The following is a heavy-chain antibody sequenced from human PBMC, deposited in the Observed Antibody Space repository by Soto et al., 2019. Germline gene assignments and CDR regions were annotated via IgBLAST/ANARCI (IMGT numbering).Heavy chain of an antibody. J-gene: IGHJ4*02. D-gene: IGHD3-22*01. CDR1: GYTFTSYG. CDR2: ISAYNGNT. CDR3: ARESLTLGRFDYDSSGYAY. V-gene: IGHV1-18*01. Sequence: ASVKVSCKASGYTFTSYGISWVRQAPGQGLEWMGWISAYNGNTNYAQKLQGRVTMTTDTSTSAAYMELGSLRSDDTAVYYCARESLTLGRFDYDSSGYAYWGQGTLVTVSS.